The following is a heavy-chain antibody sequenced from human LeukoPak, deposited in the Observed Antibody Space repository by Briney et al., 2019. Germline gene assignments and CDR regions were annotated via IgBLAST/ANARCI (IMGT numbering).Heavy chain of an antibody. CDR3: ARTKYYYDSSGYYYSYPFDY. V-gene: IGHV4-4*07. D-gene: IGHD3-22*01. J-gene: IGHJ4*02. Sequence: SETLSLTCTVSGGSISSYYWSWIRQPAGKGLEWIGRIYTSGSTNYNPSLKSRVTMSVDTSKNQFSLKLSSVTAADTAVYYCARTKYYYDSSGYYYSYPFDYWGQGTLVTVSS. CDR1: GGSISSYY. CDR2: IYTSGST.